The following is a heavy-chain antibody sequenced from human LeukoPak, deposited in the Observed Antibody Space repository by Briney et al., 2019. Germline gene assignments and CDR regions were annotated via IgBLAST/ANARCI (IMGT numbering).Heavy chain of an antibody. D-gene: IGHD4-17*01. V-gene: IGHV4-39*01. J-gene: IGHJ3*02. Sequence: LETLSLTCTVSGGSISSSSYYWGWIRQPPGKGLEWIGSIYYSGSTYYNPSLKSRVNISVDTSKNPLSLKLSSVTAADTAVYYCARPPGTTVGLAFDIWGQGTMVTVSS. CDR2: IYYSGST. CDR1: GGSISSSSYY. CDR3: ARPPGTTVGLAFDI.